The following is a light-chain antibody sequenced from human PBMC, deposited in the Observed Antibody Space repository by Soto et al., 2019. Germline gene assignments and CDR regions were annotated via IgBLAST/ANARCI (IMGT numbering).Light chain of an antibody. V-gene: IGLV1-40*01. Sequence: QLVLTQPPSVSGAPGQRVTISCTGSSSNIGAGYDVHWYQQLPGTAPKLLIYGNSNRPSGVPDRFSGSKSGTSASLAITGLQAEDEADYYYQSYDSSLSANYVFGTGTKVTVL. CDR3: QSYDSSLSANYV. CDR2: GNS. CDR1: SSNIGAGYD. J-gene: IGLJ1*01.